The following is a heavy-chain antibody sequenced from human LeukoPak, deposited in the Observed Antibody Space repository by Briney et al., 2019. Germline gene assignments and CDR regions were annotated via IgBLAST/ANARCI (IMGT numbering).Heavy chain of an antibody. CDR1: SGSISNYY. CDR3: ARDRRSISSGEA. J-gene: IGHJ1*01. V-gene: IGHV4-59*01. D-gene: IGHD6-6*01. Sequence: PSETLSLTCTVSSGSISNYYWSWLRQPPGKELEWIGYIYYSGSTSYNPSLESRVTISVDTSKNQFSLRLTSVTAADTAVYYCARDRRSISSGEAWGPGTLGTVSS. CDR2: IYYSGST.